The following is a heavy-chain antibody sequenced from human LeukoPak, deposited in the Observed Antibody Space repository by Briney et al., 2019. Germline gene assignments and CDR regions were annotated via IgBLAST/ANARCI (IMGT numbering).Heavy chain of an antibody. CDR2: IYTSGST. CDR1: GGSISSYY. D-gene: IGHD3-3*01. V-gene: IGHV4-4*07. CDR3: ARDRYDFWSGYYRAHDAFDI. Sequence: SETLSLTCTVSGGSISSYYWSWIRQPAGKGLEWIGRIYTSGSTNYNPSLKSRVTMSVDTSKNQFSLKPSSVTAADTAVYYCARDRYDFWSGYYRAHDAFDIWGQGTMVTVSS. J-gene: IGHJ3*02.